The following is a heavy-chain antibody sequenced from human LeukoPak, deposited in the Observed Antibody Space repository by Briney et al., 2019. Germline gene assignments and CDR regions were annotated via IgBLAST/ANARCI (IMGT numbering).Heavy chain of an antibody. J-gene: IGHJ6*03. D-gene: IGHD2-21*02. CDR3: AREMRRHIVVVTAIRPYYYYYMDV. CDR2: IYTSGST. V-gene: IGHV4-4*07. CDR1: GGSISSYY. Sequence: SETLSLTCTVSGGSISSYYWSWIRQPAGKGLEWIGRIYTSGSTNYNPSLKSRVTMSVDTSKNQFSLKLSSVTAADTAVYYCAREMRRHIVVVTAIRPYYYYYMDVWGKGTTVTISS.